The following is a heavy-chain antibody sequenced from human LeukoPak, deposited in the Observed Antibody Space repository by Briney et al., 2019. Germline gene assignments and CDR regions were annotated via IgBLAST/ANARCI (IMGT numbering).Heavy chain of an antibody. J-gene: IGHJ5*02. D-gene: IGHD1-26*01. V-gene: IGHV4-59*08. CDR1: GGSISGYY. CDR2: IYYSGGI. Sequence: SETLSLTCTVSGGSISGYYWSWIRQPPGKGLEWIGYIYYSGGINYNPSLNSRGTISVDMSKNQFSLQLSSVTAADTAVYYCARHFDSGSYYWHGWFDPWGQGTLVTVSS. CDR3: ARHFDSGSYYWHGWFDP.